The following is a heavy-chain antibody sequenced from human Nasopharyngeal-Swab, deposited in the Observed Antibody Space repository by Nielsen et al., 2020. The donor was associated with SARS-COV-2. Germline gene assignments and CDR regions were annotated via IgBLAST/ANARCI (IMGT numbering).Heavy chain of an antibody. CDR2: IGTAGDT. D-gene: IGHD7-27*01. CDR3: ARDRWTLGMDV. V-gene: IGHV3-13*01. CDR1: GFTFSSYD. J-gene: IGHJ6*02. Sequence: GGSLRLSCAASGFTFSSYDMHWVRQATGKGLEWVSAIGTAGDTYCPGSVKGRFTISRENAKNSLYLQMNSLRAGDTAVYYCARDRWTLGMDVWGQGTTVTVSS.